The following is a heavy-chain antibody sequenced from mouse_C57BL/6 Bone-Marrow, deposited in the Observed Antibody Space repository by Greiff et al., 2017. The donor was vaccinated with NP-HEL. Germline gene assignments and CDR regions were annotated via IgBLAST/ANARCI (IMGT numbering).Heavy chain of an antibody. D-gene: IGHD1-1*01. CDR3: ARHLTTRGFAY. CDR1: GFTFSSYG. J-gene: IGHJ3*01. CDR2: ISSGGSYT. V-gene: IGHV5-6*02. Sequence: DVKLQESGGDLVKPGGSLKLSCAASGFTFSSYGMSWVRQTPDKRLEWVATISSGGSYTYYPDSVKGRFTISRDNAKNTLYLQMSSLKSEDTAMYYCARHLTTRGFAYWGQGTLVTVSA.